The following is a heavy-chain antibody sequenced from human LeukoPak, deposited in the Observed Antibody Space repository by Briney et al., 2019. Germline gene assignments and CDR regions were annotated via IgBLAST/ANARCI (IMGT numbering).Heavy chain of an antibody. CDR1: GGSISSYY. CDR3: ARERSSCSGGSCHNWFDP. J-gene: IGHJ5*02. Sequence: SETLSLTCTVSGGSISSYYWSWIRQPPGKGLEWIGYIYYSESTNYNPSLKSRVTISVDTSKNQFSLKLSSVTAADTAVYYCARERSSCSGGSCHNWFDPWGQGTLVTVSS. CDR2: IYYSEST. V-gene: IGHV4-59*01. D-gene: IGHD2-15*01.